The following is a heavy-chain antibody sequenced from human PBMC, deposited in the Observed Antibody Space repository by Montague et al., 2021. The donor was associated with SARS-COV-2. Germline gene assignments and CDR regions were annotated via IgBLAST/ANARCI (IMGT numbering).Heavy chain of an antibody. CDR1: GFTFSYYG. V-gene: IGHV3-21*01. CDR3: ARDTSSTVRGVTTYYTYYGMDV. CDR2: IVGRIDTR. J-gene: IGHJ6*02. Sequence: SLRLSCAASGFTFSYYGMNWARKPQGKGLGWFSSIVGRIDTRTYPASLKGRLPIPRDNAKNSLYLQMNSLRAEDAAVYYCARDTSSTVRGVTTYYTYYGMDVWGQGTAVTVSS. D-gene: IGHD3-10*01.